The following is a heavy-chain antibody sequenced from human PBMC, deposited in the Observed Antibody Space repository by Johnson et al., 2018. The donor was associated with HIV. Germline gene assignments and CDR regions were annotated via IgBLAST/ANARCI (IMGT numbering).Heavy chain of an antibody. CDR2: ISSSGSTI. Sequence: QELLVESGGGLVKPGGSLRLSCSASGFTFSDYYITWIRQAPGKGLEWISYISSSGSTIYYADSVKGRFTSSRDNSKNSLYLQMRSLRVEDTAVYYCARGSGVGAFDIWGQGTMVTVSS. CDR3: ARGSGVGAFDI. D-gene: IGHD7-27*01. V-gene: IGHV3-11*04. J-gene: IGHJ3*02. CDR1: GFTFSDYY.